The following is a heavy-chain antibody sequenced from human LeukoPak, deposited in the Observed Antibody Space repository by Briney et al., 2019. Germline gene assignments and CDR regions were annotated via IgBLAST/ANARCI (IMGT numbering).Heavy chain of an antibody. D-gene: IGHD2-15*01. CDR2: INPSGGST. J-gene: IGHJ3*01. Sequence: GPSVKVSCKASGYSFTSYNMHWVRQAPGQGLEWMGIINPSGGSTRYAQKFQGRVTMTRDTSTNTVYIELSSLRSEDTAVYYCAREYCSGGSCLDAFDFWGQGTMVTVSS. V-gene: IGHV1-46*01. CDR3: AREYCSGGSCLDAFDF. CDR1: GYSFTSYN.